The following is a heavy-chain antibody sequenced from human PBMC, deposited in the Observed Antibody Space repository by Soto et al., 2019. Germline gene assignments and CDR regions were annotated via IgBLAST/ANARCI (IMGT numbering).Heavy chain of an antibody. V-gene: IGHV3-43D*04. J-gene: IGHJ4*02. Sequence: PGGSLRLSCAAAGFDSEDYAIHWVRQVPGKGLEWVSLTNSDGTDSYYMDSVKGRFTISRDNAKSTLYLQMDRLRPEDTALYFCAKSLYYYDSSPLDHWGQGTLVTVSS. CDR2: TNSDGTDS. CDR3: AKSLYYYDSSPLDH. CDR1: GFDSEDYA. D-gene: IGHD3-22*01.